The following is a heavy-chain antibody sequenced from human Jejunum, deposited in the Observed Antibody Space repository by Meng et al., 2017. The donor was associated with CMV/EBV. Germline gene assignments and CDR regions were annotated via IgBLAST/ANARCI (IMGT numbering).Heavy chain of an antibody. Sequence: VDVVGVGGASVHPGGTLGSSWAASGLNFNDYWMHWVRQAPGKGLEWVADIKQDGSAKYYGDSVQGRFSIFRDNAKNSVYLQMNNLRAEDTAVYYCARDRSSTCGLDYWGQGTLVTVSS. D-gene: IGHD6-13*01. CDR2: IKQDGSAK. J-gene: IGHJ4*02. CDR1: GLNFNDYW. CDR3: ARDRSSTCGLDY. V-gene: IGHV3-7*04.